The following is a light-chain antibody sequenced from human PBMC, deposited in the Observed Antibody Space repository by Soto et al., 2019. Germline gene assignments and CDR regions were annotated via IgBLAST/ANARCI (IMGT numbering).Light chain of an antibody. J-gene: IGLJ2*01. V-gene: IGLV4-69*01. CDR2: INSDGSH. Sequence: QSVLTQSPSASASLGASVKLTCTLSSGHSRNAIAWHQQQPEKGPRYLMKINSDGSHIKGDAIPDRFSGSSSGAERYLPISSLQSEDEADYYCQAWVTGIGVFGGGTKLTVL. CDR1: SGHSRNA. CDR3: QAWVTGIGV.